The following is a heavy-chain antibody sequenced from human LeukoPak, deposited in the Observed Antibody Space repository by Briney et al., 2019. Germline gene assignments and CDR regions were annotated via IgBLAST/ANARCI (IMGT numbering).Heavy chain of an antibody. CDR1: GFTFSSYG. Sequence: GRSLRLSCAASGFTFSSYGMHWVRQAPGKGLEWVAVISYDGSNKYYADSVKGRFTISRDNSKNTLYLQMNSLRAEDTAVYYCAQPVSSSTSLEVDYWGQGTLVTVSS. CDR3: AQPVSSSTSLEVDY. J-gene: IGHJ4*02. D-gene: IGHD2-2*01. V-gene: IGHV3-30*03. CDR2: ISYDGSNK.